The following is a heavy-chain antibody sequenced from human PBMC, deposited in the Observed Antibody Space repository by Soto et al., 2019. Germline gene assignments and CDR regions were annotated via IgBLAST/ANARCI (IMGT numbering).Heavy chain of an antibody. J-gene: IGHJ5*02. CDR3: ARGPHYYGSGSRSYWFDP. Sequence: QVQLVQSGAEVKKPGASVKVSCKASGYTFTSYDINWVRQATGQGLEWMGWMNPNSGNTGYAQKFQGRVAMTRNTSISTAYMELSSLRSEDTAVYYCARGPHYYGSGSRSYWFDPWGQGTLVTVSS. D-gene: IGHD3-10*01. CDR1: GYTFTSYD. CDR2: MNPNSGNT. V-gene: IGHV1-8*01.